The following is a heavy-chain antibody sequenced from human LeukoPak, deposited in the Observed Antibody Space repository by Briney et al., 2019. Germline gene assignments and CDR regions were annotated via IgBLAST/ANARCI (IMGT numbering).Heavy chain of an antibody. V-gene: IGHV1-46*01. CDR1: GYTFTSYY. Sequence: KVSXKASGYTFTSYYMHWVRRAPGQGLEWMGIINPSGGSTSYAQKFQGRVTMTRDTSTSTVYMELSSLRSEDTAVYYCARGIAVAVPPIDYWGQGTLVTVSS. D-gene: IGHD6-19*01. CDR3: ARGIAVAVPPIDY. J-gene: IGHJ4*02. CDR2: INPSGGST.